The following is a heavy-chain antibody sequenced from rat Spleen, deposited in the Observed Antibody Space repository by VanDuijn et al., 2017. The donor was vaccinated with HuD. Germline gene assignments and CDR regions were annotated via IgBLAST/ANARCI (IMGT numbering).Heavy chain of an antibody. CDR3: ARDENGYLYTWFAY. V-gene: IGHV2-41*01. CDR2: IWNIGGT. J-gene: IGHJ3*01. CDR1: GFSLTSYN. Sequence: QVQLKESGPGLVQPSQTLSLTCTVAGFSLTSYNVHWVRQPPGKGLEWMGVIWNIGGTRLNPALKSRLSISKDTSKSKVFLKMDSLQTEDTATHYCARDENGYLYTWFAYWGQGTLVTVSS. D-gene: IGHD4-6*01.